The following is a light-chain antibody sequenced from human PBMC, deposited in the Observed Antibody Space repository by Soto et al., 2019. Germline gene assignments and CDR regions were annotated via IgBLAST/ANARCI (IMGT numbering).Light chain of an antibody. CDR3: FSYTSSGNYV. Sequence: QSALTQPASVSGSPGQSITISCTGISSDVGNYKYVSWYQQHPGKAPKLMIYEVSNRPSGVSNRFSGSKSGNTASLTISGLQAEDETDYYCFSYTSSGNYVFGNGTKLTVL. J-gene: IGLJ1*01. V-gene: IGLV2-14*01. CDR1: SSDVGNYKY. CDR2: EVS.